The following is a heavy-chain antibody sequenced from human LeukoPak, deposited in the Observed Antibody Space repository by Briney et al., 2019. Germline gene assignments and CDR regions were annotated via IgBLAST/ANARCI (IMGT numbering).Heavy chain of an antibody. D-gene: IGHD3-3*01. J-gene: IGHJ6*02. CDR2: IIPILGIT. CDR3: ARDPPLRFLEWLSPEDYYYYYGMDV. Sequence: GASVKVSCKASGGTFSSYAISWVRQAPGQGLEWMGRIIPILGITNYAQKFQGRVTITADKSTSTAYMELSSLRSEDTAVYYCARDPPLRFLEWLSPEDYYYYYGMDVWGQGTTVTVSS. V-gene: IGHV1-69*04. CDR1: GGTFSSYA.